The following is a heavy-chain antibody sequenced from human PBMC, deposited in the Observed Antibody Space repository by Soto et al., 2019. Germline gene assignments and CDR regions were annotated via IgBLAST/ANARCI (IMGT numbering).Heavy chain of an antibody. D-gene: IGHD3-16*01. CDR2: IIPIFGTA. J-gene: IGHJ5*02. V-gene: IGHV1-69*13. CDR3: ARMATFGSLNWFDP. Sequence: AVKVSCKASGCTFSSYAISWVRQAPGQGLEWMGGIIPIFGTANYAQKFQGKVTITADESTSTAYLELSSLRSDDTATYYRARMATFGSLNWFDPWGQGTLVTVYS. CDR1: GCTFSSYA.